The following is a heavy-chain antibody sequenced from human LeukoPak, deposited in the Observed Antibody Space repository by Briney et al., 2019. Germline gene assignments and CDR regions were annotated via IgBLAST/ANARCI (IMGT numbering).Heavy chain of an antibody. CDR2: ISGSGGST. D-gene: IGHD1-1*01. V-gene: IGHV3-23*01. CDR3: AKVPNEWDLVDY. CDR1: GFTFSSYA. J-gene: IGHJ4*02. Sequence: GGSLRLSCTASGFTFSSYAMSWVRQAPGKGLEWVSAISGSGGSTYYADSVKGRFTISRDNSKNTLYLQMNSLRAEDTAVYYCAKVPNEWDLVDYWGQGTLVTVSS.